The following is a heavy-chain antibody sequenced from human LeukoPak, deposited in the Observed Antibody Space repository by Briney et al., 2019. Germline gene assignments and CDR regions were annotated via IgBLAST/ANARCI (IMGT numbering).Heavy chain of an antibody. CDR3: ARTPYSSGWYSWGGYYYYGMDV. CDR2: IYHIGST. CDR1: GYSISIGYY. D-gene: IGHD6-19*01. V-gene: IGHV4-38-2*01. Sequence: KASETRSLTWAVSGYSISIGYYWGWIRQPPGKGLGWIGSIYHIGSTYYNPSLKRRVSISVDTSKNQFSLKLSSVTAADTAVYYCARTPYSSGWYSWGGYYYYGMDVWGKGTTVTVSS. J-gene: IGHJ6*04.